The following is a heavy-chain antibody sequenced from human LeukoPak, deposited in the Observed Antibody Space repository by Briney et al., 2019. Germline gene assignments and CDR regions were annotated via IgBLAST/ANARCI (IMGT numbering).Heavy chain of an antibody. Sequence: PGGSLRLSCAASGFTFSSYSMNWVRQAPGKGLEWVSSISSSSSYIYYADSVKGRFTISRDNSKNTLYLQMNSLRAEDTAVYYCARDINWDGDTAMPNDYWGQGTLVTVSS. CDR2: ISSSSSYI. J-gene: IGHJ4*02. CDR3: ARDINWDGDTAMPNDY. CDR1: GFTFSSYS. D-gene: IGHD5-18*01. V-gene: IGHV3-21*01.